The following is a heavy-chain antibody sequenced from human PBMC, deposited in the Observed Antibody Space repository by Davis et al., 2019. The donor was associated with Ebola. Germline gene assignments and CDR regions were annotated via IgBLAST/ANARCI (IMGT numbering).Heavy chain of an antibody. CDR1: GYSFTSYW. CDR3: ARQGGGSGRLTSFDY. CDR2: IYPGDSDT. V-gene: IGHV5-51*01. Sequence: GESLKISCKGSGYSFTSYWIGWVRQMPGKGLEWMGIIYPGDSDTSYSPSFQGQFTLSADKSFATAYLQWRSLKASDTAMYYCARQGGGSGRLTSFDYWGRGTLVTVSS. J-gene: IGHJ4*02. D-gene: IGHD1-26*01.